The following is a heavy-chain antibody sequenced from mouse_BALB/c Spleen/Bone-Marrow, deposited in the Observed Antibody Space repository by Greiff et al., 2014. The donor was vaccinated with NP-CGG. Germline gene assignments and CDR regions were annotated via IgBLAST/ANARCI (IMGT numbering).Heavy chain of an antibody. CDR2: IAPGTGTT. CDR3: ARYDYAMDY. CDR1: GYTFTNFW. D-gene: IGHD2-3*01. V-gene: IGHV1S41*01. Sequence: DLVKPGASVKLSCKASGYTFTNFWINWIKQRPGQGLDWIGRIAPGTGTTYYNEMFKGKATLTVDTSSSTAYIQLSSLSSEDSAVYFCARYDYAMDYWGQGTSVTVSS. J-gene: IGHJ4*01.